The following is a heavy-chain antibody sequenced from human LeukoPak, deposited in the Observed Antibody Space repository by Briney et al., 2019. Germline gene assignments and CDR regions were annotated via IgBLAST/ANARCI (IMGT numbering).Heavy chain of an antibody. J-gene: IGHJ4*02. Sequence: GGSLRLSCEASGFNFISYSMGWVRQAPGKGLEWVSAISGSGSSTYYADSVKGRFTISRDNSKNTLYLQMNSLRAEDTAVYYCAKRLYYYDSSGYLFDYWGQGTLVTVYS. V-gene: IGHV3-23*01. D-gene: IGHD3-22*01. CDR2: ISGSGSST. CDR1: GFNFISYS. CDR3: AKRLYYYDSSGYLFDY.